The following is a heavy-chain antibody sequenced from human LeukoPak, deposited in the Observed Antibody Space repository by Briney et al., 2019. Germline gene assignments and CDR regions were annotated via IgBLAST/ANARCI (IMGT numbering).Heavy chain of an antibody. D-gene: IGHD6-6*01. V-gene: IGHV4-59*08. CDR3: ARRMYGSSLDY. Sequence: PSETLSLTCTVSGGSISNYYWSWIRQPPGKGLEWIAFIYYSGSTTYNPSLKSRVTIPVDTSKNQFSLKLSSVTAADTAVYYCARRMYGSSLDYWGQGTLVTVSA. CDR2: IYYSGST. CDR1: GGSISNYY. J-gene: IGHJ4*02.